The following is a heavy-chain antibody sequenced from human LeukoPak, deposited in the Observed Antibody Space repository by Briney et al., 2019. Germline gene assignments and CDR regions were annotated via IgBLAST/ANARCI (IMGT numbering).Heavy chain of an antibody. CDR1: GYTFTSYG. V-gene: IGHV1-18*01. CDR2: ISAYNGNT. CDR3: GRDLGALFYTGLDY. D-gene: IGHD2-8*01. J-gene: IGHJ4*02. Sequence: ASVKVSCKASGYTFTSYGISWVRQAPGQGLEWMGWISAYNGNTNYAQKLQGRVTMTTDTSTSTACMELRSLRSDDTAVYYCGRDLGALFYTGLDYWGQGTLVTVSS.